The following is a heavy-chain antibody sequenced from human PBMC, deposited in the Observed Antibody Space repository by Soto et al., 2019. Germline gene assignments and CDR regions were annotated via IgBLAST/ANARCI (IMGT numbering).Heavy chain of an antibody. D-gene: IGHD3-22*01. CDR2: IDYSGTI. J-gene: IGHJ2*01. CDR3: AGAPYRSSGYGNYPFDL. CDR1: GGSVSSGTYY. V-gene: IGHV4-61*01. Sequence: QVQLQESGPGLLKPSETLSLTCSVSGGSVSSGTYYWTWIRQPPGKGLEWIGYIDYSGTINHNPSLKSRVTISVDTSKTQFSLKLSSVTAADTAVYYCAGAPYRSSGYGNYPFDLWGRGTLVTVSS.